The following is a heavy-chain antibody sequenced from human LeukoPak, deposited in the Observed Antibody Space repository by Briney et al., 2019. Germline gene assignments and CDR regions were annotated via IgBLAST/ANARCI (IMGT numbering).Heavy chain of an antibody. D-gene: IGHD1-1*01. CDR3: ARGGRNWNDWFDP. Sequence: SDTLSLTCAVFGGSISSYYWSWIRQPPGKGREWIGYIYFSGSTNYSPSLKSRVTISVDTSKNQFSLNLNSVTAADTAVYYCARGGRNWNDWFDPWGQGTLVTVSS. CDR2: IYFSGST. J-gene: IGHJ5*02. CDR1: GGSISSYY. V-gene: IGHV4-59*07.